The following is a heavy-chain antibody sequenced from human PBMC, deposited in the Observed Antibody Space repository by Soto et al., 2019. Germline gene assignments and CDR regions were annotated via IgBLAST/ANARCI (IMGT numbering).Heavy chain of an antibody. CDR3: AKGTHSSGWFYVDY. V-gene: IGHV3-23*01. CDR2: ISGSGGST. CDR1: GFTFSSYA. D-gene: IGHD6-19*01. Sequence: PGGSLRLSCAASGFTFSSYAMSWVRQAPGKGLEWVSAISGSGGSTYYADSVKGRFTISRDNSKNTLYLQMNSLRAEDTAVYYCAKGTHSSGWFYVDYWGQGTLVTVSS. J-gene: IGHJ4*02.